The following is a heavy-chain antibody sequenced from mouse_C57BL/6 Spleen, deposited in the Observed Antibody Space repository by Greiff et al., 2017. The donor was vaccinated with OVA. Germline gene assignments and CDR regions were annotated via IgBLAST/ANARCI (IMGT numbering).Heavy chain of an antibody. Sequence: VQLQQPGPELVKPGASVKLSCKASGYTFTSYWMHWVKQRPGQGLEWIGNINPSNGGTNYNEKFKSKATLTVDKSSSTAYMQLSSLTSEDSAVYYCARSGLYYGSSSDYWGQGTTLTVSS. V-gene: IGHV1-53*01. D-gene: IGHD1-1*01. J-gene: IGHJ2*01. CDR2: INPSNGGT. CDR3: ARSGLYYGSSSDY. CDR1: GYTFTSYW.